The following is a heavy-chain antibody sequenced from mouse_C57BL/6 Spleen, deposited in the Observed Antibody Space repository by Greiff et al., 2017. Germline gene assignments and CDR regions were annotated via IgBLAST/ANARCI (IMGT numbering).Heavy chain of an antibody. CDR2: INYDGSST. Sequence: EVKLVESEGGLVQPGSSMKLSCTASGFTFSDYYMAWVRQVPEKGLEWVANINYDGSSTYYLDSLKSRFIISRDNAKNILYLQMSSLKSEDTATYYCAREGVRAMDYWGQGTSVTVSS. V-gene: IGHV5-16*01. J-gene: IGHJ4*01. D-gene: IGHD2-13*01. CDR3: AREGVRAMDY. CDR1: GFTFSDYY.